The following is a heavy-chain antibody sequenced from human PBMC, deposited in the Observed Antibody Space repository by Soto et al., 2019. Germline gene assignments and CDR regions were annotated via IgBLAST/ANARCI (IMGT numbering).Heavy chain of an antibody. CDR1: GFTSSNYA. Sequence: GGALRLSCAASGFTSSNYALTLVRQAPGEGLEWVSGISARGDTTYYADSVKGRFTISRDNSKNTVYLTLNRLTADATALYFCAWADWFESSSYHDQWGQGTLVTVSA. D-gene: IGHD6-6*01. CDR3: AWADWFESSSYHDQ. J-gene: IGHJ4*02. V-gene: IGHV3-23*01. CDR2: ISARGDTT.